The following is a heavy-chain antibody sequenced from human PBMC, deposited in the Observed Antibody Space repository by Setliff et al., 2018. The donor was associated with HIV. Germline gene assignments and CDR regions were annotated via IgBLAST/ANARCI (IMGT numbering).Heavy chain of an antibody. J-gene: IGHJ5*02. CDR1: GVSISSSNW. CDR2: IYFNLQT. CDR3: TRDWRAYGLMGS. V-gene: IGHV4-4*02. Sequence: SETLSLTCAVSGVSISSSNWWSWVRQPPGKGLEWIGEIYFNLQTNYNPAFKSRVSMGLDNAKHQFSLRLTSVTAADAAIYYCTRDWRAYGLMGSWGQGMLVTVSS. D-gene: IGHD4-17*01.